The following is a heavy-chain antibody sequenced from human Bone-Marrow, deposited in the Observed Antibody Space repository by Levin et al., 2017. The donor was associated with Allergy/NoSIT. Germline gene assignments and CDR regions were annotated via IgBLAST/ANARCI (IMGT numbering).Heavy chain of an antibody. D-gene: IGHD3-22*01. CDR2: IIPIFGTA. V-gene: IGHV1-69*01. CDR3: ARRLTYYYDSSGLYNWFDP. J-gene: IGHJ5*02. Sequence: KISCKASGGTFSSYAISWVRQAPGQGLEWMGGIIPIFGTANYAQKFQGRVTITADESTSTAYMELSSLRSEDTAVYYCARRLTYYYDSSGLYNWFDPWGQGTLVTVSS. CDR1: GGTFSSYA.